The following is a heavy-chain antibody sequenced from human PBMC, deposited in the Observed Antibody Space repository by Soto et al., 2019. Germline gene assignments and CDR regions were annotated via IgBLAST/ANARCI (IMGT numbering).Heavy chain of an antibody. Sequence: QVQLVESGGGVVQPGRSLRLSCAASGLTFTRYATHWVRQAPGKGLEWVSLISYDGSKKYYADSVKGPFTISRDNSKNTLFLQMSSLRTDDTAVYYCATVIVTTEDAFDIWGQGTMVTVSS. D-gene: IGHD5-12*01. CDR2: ISYDGSKK. CDR1: GLTFTRYA. J-gene: IGHJ3*02. V-gene: IGHV3-30-3*01. CDR3: ATVIVTTEDAFDI.